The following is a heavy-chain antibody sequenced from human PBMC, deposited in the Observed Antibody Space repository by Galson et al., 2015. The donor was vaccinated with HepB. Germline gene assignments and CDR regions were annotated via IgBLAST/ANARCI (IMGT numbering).Heavy chain of an antibody. CDR1: GFTFDDYG. J-gene: IGHJ4*02. Sequence: SLRLSCAASGFTFDDYGMSWVRQAPGKGLEWVSGINWNGGSTGYADSVKGRFTISRDNAKNSLYLQMNSLRAEDTALYYCARDREYVGATSFDYWGQGTLVTVSS. V-gene: IGHV3-20*04. CDR3: ARDREYVGATSFDY. D-gene: IGHD1-26*01. CDR2: INWNGGST.